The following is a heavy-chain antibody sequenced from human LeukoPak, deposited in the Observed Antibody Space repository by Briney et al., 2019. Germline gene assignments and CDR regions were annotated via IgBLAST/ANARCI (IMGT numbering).Heavy chain of an antibody. V-gene: IGHV1-69*13. Sequence: SVRVSCKASGGTFSSYAISWVRQAPGQGLEWMGGIIPIFGTANYAQKFQGRVTITADESTSTAYMELSSLRSEDTAVYYCARDTIPSTYYYGSGSHEFDPWGQGTLVTVSS. D-gene: IGHD3-10*01. CDR2: IIPIFGTA. J-gene: IGHJ5*02. CDR1: GGTFSSYA. CDR3: ARDTIPSTYYYGSGSHEFDP.